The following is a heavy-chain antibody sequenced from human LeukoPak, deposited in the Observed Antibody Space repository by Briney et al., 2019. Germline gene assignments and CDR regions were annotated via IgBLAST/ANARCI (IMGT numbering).Heavy chain of an antibody. CDR2: IYSSGST. J-gene: IGHJ4*01. D-gene: IGHD6-25*01. CDR1: GGSISSSSYY. V-gene: IGHV4-39*01. Sequence: SETLSLTCTVSGGSISSSSYYWGWIRQSPGKGLEWIGSIYSSGSTYYNSSLKSRVTISIDTSKNQVSLKMSSVTAADTAVYYCAKSGGYGLIDYWGQGTLVTVSS. CDR3: AKSGGYGLIDY.